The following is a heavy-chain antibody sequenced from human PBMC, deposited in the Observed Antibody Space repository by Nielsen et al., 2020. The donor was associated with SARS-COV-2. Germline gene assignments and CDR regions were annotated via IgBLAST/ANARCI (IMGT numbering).Heavy chain of an antibody. J-gene: IGHJ3*02. CDR1: GGSISSYY. Sequence: GSLRLSCTVSGGSISSYYWSWIRQPPGKGLEWIGYIYYSGSTNYNPSLKSRVTISVDTSKNQFSLKLSSVTAADTAVYYCARVGIQLKDPKGAFDIWGQGTMVTVSS. CDR2: IYYSGST. V-gene: IGHV4-59*01. D-gene: IGHD5-18*01. CDR3: ARVGIQLKDPKGAFDI.